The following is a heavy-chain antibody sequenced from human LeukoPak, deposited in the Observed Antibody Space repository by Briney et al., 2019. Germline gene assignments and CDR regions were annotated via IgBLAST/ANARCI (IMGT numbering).Heavy chain of an antibody. CDR2: INHSGST. CDR3: ARGVFFDSSGWWEY. D-gene: IGHD6-19*01. Sequence: LVKPSETLSLTCAVYGGSFSGYYWSWIRQPPGKGLEWIGEINHSGSTNYNPSLKSRVTISVDTSKNQFSLKLSSVTAADTAVYYCARGVFFDSSGWWEYWGQGTLVTVSS. CDR1: GGSFSGYY. V-gene: IGHV4-34*01. J-gene: IGHJ4*02.